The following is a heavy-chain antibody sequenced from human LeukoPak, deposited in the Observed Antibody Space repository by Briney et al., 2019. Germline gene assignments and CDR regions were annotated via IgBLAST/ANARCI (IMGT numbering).Heavy chain of an antibody. V-gene: IGHV4-39*07. J-gene: IGHJ3*02. D-gene: IGHD6-6*01. CDR2: IYYSGST. CDR3: ASYSSSSLSAFDI. CDR1: GGSISSSSYY. Sequence: SETLSLTCTVSGGSISSSSYYWGWIRQPPGKGLEWIGSIYYSGSTYYNPSLKSRVTISVDTSKNQFSLKLNSVTAADTAVHYCASYSSSSLSAFDIWGQGTMVTVSS.